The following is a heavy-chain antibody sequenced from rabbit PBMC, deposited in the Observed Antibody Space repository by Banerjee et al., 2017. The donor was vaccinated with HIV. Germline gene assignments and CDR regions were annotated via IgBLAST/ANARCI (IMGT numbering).Heavy chain of an antibody. CDR3: ARDLAGVIGWNFGL. V-gene: IGHV1S43*01. CDR1: GFSFSSIYY. J-gene: IGHJ4*01. Sequence: QQQLEEAGGGLVKPGASLTLTCTASGFSFSSIYYMCWVRQAPGKGLEWIACINAGSSGSTWYASWAKGRFTISRSTSLNTVDLKMTSLTAADTATYFCARDLAGVIGWNFGLWGPGTLVTVS. CDR2: INAGSSGST. D-gene: IGHD4-1*01.